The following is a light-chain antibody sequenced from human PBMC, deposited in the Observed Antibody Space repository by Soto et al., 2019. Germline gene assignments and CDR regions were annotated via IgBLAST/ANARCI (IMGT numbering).Light chain of an antibody. CDR3: QQYNDWPRT. V-gene: IGKV3-15*01. CDR2: GAS. Sequence: EVVMTQSPATLSVSPGERATLSCRASQSVRSHLAWYQQKPGQAPSLLIFGASTRATGVPARFSGSESWTEFTLTISSLQSEDDAVYFCQQYNDWPRTFGGGTKVEIK. J-gene: IGKJ4*01. CDR1: QSVRSH.